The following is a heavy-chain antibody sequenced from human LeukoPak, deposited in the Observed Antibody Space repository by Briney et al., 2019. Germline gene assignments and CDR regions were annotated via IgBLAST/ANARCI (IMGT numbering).Heavy chain of an antibody. CDR3: ARPLRSDSSSVGNFDY. J-gene: IGHJ4*02. D-gene: IGHD6-6*01. CDR1: GYSFTSYW. V-gene: IGHV5-51*01. Sequence: GESLKISCKGSGYSFTSYWIGWVRQMPGKGLEWMGIIYPGDSDTRYSPSFQGQVTISADKAISTAYLQWSSLKASDTAMYYCARPLRSDSSSVGNFDYWGQGTLVTVSS. CDR2: IYPGDSDT.